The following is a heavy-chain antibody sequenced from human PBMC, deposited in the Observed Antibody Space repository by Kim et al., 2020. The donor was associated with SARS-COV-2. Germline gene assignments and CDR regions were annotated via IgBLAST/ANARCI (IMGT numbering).Heavy chain of an antibody. Sequence: GGSLRLSCAASEFTFSSYSMNWVRQAPGKGLEWVSYISSSSTIHYADSVKGRFTISRDNAKNSLYLQMSSLRDEDTAVYYCARFVHFGYSYAGDYYYYG. V-gene: IGHV3-48*02. D-gene: IGHD5-18*01. CDR1: EFTFSSYS. CDR3: ARFVHFGYSYAGDYYYYG. CDR2: ISSSSTI. J-gene: IGHJ6*01.